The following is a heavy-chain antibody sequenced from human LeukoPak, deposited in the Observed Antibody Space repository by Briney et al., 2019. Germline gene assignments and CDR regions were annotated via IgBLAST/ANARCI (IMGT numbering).Heavy chain of an antibody. J-gene: IGHJ4*02. D-gene: IGHD6-6*01. CDR1: GFTFGTYW. CDR2: IKQDGSEK. V-gene: IGHV3-7*03. CDR3: ARAVRMATHSSSHFDY. Sequence: PGGSLRLSCAASGFTFGTYWMSWVRQAPGKGLEWVANIKQDGSEKYYVDSVKGRFTISRDNAKNSLYLQMNSLRAEDTAVYYCARAVRMATHSSSHFDYWGQGTLVTVSS.